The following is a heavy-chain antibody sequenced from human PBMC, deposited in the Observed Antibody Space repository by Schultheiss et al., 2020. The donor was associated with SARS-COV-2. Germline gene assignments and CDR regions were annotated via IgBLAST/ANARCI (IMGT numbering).Heavy chain of an antibody. J-gene: IGHJ3*02. CDR3: ARWPLLAGALGAFDI. CDR1: GFTFSSYG. Sequence: GGSLRLSCAASGFTFSSYGMHWVRQAPGKGLEWVAVISYDGSNKYYADSVKGRFTISRDNSKNTLYLQMNSLRAEDTAVYYCARWPLLAGALGAFDIWGQGTMVTVSS. CDR2: ISYDGSNK. V-gene: IGHV3-30*03.